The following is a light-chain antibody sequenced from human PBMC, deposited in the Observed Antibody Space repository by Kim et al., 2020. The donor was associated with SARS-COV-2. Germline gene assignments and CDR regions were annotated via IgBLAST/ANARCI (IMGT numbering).Light chain of an antibody. J-gene: IGKJ2*01. V-gene: IGKV1-12*01. CDR3: QQANSFPYT. Sequence: ASVGDTVTITCRASQDVRNWLAWYRQIPGKAPELLVYDASTLQSGVPSRFSGSGSGTEFTLTIDSLQPDDLEAYYCQQANSFPYTFGQGTKVDIK. CDR2: DAS. CDR1: QDVRNW.